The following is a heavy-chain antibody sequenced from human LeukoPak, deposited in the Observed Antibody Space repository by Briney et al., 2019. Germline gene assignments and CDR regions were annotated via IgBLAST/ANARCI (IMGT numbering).Heavy chain of an antibody. J-gene: IGHJ5*02. V-gene: IGHV4-59*01. Sequence: SETLSLTCTGSGGSISSYYWSWIRQPPGKGLEWFGYIYYSGSTNYNPSLKSRVTISVDTSKNQFTLKLSSVTAADTAVYYCAGVRRGSSSWSEFDPWGQGTLVTVSS. D-gene: IGHD6-13*01. CDR1: GGSISSYY. CDR2: IYYSGST. CDR3: AGVRRGSSSWSEFDP.